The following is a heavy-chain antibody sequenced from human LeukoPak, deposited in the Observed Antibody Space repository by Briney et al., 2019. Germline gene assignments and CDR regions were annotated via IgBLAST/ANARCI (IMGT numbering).Heavy chain of an antibody. CDR2: INPSGGST. CDR3: ARVLTAHRSDAFDI. V-gene: IGHV1-46*01. Sequence: ASVKVSCKASGYTFTSYYMHWVRQAPGQGLEWMGIINPSGGSTSYAQKFQGRVTMTRATSPSTVYMELRSLRSEDTAVYYCARVLTAHRSDAFDIWGQGTMVTVSS. D-gene: IGHD3-9*01. CDR1: GYTFTSYY. J-gene: IGHJ3*02.